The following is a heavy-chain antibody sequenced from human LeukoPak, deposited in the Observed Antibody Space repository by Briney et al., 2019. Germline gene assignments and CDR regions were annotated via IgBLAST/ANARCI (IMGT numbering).Heavy chain of an antibody. CDR3: ARGGSSYDILTGYFDY. V-gene: IGHV4-59*11. CDR1: GGSISSRY. CDR2: IYYRGST. J-gene: IGHJ4*02. D-gene: IGHD3-9*01. Sequence: KPSETLSLTRTVSGGSISSRYRSWIRQPPRKGLEWVGYIYYRGSTNYNPSLKSRVTISADTSKNQSSPKLSSVAAADTAVYYCARGGSSYDILTGYFDYWGQGTLGTVSS.